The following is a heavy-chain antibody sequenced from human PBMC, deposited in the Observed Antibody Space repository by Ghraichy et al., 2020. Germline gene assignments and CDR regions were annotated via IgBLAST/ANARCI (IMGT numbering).Heavy chain of an antibody. J-gene: IGHJ4*02. CDR2: SRNKPNSYTT. Sequence: GGSLRLSCAASGFTFSDHFMDWVRQAPGKGLEWVGRSRNKPNSYTTEYAASVNGRFTISRDDSMNSMYLQLNSLKSEDTAVYYCARWWVGAPLGYWGQGTLVTVSS. CDR3: ARWWVGAPLGY. D-gene: IGHD1-26*01. V-gene: IGHV3-72*01. CDR1: GFTFSDHF.